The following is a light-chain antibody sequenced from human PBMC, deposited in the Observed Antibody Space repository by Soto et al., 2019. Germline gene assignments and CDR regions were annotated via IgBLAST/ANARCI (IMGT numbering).Light chain of an antibody. V-gene: IGLV2-8*01. CDR1: SSDVGGYNY. Sequence: QSVLTQPPSASGSPGQSVTISCTGTSSDVGGYNYVSWYQPHPGKAPKLMIYEVNKRPSGVPDRFSGSKSGNTASLAVSGLQAEDEADYYCSSHSGSNLVVFGGGTKLTVL. CDR2: EVN. J-gene: IGLJ2*01. CDR3: SSHSGSNLVV.